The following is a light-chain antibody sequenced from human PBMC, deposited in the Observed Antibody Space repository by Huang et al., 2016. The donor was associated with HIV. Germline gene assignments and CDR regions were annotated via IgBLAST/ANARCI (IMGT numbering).Light chain of an antibody. CDR2: GSS. J-gene: IGKJ4*01. V-gene: IGKV3-15*01. Sequence: EIVMTQSPATLSVSPGERVTLSCRANRSVSTNLAWYQQRPGQAPRLLIYGSSTSAPGSPARFSGSGSGTDFSLTISSLQSEDFALYYCHQYNNWLLSFGGGTRVDI. CDR3: HQYNNWLLS. CDR1: RSVSTN.